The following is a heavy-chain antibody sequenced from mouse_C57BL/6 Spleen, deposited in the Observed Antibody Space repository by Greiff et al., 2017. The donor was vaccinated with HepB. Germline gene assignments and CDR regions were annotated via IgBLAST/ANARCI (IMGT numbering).Heavy chain of an antibody. D-gene: IGHD2-5*01. Sequence: VKLLESGPGLVQPSQRLSITCTVSGFSLTSYGVHWVRQSPGKGLEWLGVIWSGGSTDYNAAFISRLSISKDNSKSQVFFKMNSLQADDTAIYYCARKGDYSNYGGAMDYWGQGTSVTVSS. CDR1: GFSLTSYG. CDR2: IWSGGST. CDR3: ARKGDYSNYGGAMDY. V-gene: IGHV2-2*01. J-gene: IGHJ4*01.